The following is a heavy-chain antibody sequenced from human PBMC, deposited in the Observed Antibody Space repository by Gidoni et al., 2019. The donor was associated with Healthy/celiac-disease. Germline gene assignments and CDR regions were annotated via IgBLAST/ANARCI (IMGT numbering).Heavy chain of an antibody. V-gene: IGHV4-59*08. CDR2: IYYSGRT. CDR1: GGSISSYY. CDR3: ARFRRYYYGSGRVDY. D-gene: IGHD3-10*01. J-gene: IGHJ4*02. Sequence: QVQLQESGPGLVKPSETLSLTCTVSGGSISSYYWSWIRQPPGKGLEWIGYIYYSGRTNYNPSLKSRVTISVDTSKNQFSLKLSSVTAADTAVYYCARFRRYYYGSGRVDYWGQGTLVTVSS.